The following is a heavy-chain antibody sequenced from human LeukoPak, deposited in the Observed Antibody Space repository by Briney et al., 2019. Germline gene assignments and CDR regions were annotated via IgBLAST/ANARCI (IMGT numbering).Heavy chain of an antibody. V-gene: IGHV3-33*01. CDR2: IWYDGSNR. J-gene: IGHJ4*02. CDR1: GFTFSSYG. CDR3: AREYSSGWIDY. D-gene: IGHD6-19*01. Sequence: GGSLRLSCAASGFTFSSYGMHWVRQAPGKGLEWVAVIWYDGSNRYYADSVKGRFTISRDNSKNTLYLQMNSLRAEDTAVYYCAREYSSGWIDYWGQGTLVTVSS.